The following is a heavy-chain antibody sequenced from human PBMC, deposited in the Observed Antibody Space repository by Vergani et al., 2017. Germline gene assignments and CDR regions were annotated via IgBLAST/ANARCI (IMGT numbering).Heavy chain of an antibody. CDR1: GFTFTTYG. J-gene: IGHJ4*02. V-gene: IGHV3-21*01. Sequence: EVQLVESGGGLVKPGGSLRLSWVASGFTFTTYGMGWVRQAPGKGLEWVSSISSSGNYIYYTDSMKGRFTISRDNAKSSLSLQMNSLRAEDTAVYYCARGDSSSSEGDYFDYWGQGTLVTVSS. CDR2: ISSSGNYI. CDR3: ARGDSSSSEGDYFDY. D-gene: IGHD6-6*01.